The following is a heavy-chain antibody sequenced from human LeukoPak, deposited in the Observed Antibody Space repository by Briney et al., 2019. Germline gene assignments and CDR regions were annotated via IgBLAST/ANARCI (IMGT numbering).Heavy chain of an antibody. CDR3: ARDEYTIFGVVAPGAFDI. D-gene: IGHD3-3*01. CDR2: TYTSGTT. J-gene: IGHJ3*02. V-gene: IGHV4-61*02. CDR1: GGSISSGSYY. Sequence: SQTLSLTCTVSGGSISSGSYYWSWIRQPAGKGLEWIGRTYTSGTTNYNPSLKSRVTISVDTSQNQFSLKLSSVTAADTAIYYCARDEYTIFGVVAPGAFDIWGQGTMVTVSS.